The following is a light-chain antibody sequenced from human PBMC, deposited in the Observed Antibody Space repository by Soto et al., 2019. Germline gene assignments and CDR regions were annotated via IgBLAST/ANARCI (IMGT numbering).Light chain of an antibody. Sequence: QSVLTQPASVSGSPGQSITISCTGTGSDIGAYDFVSWYQQRSGKAPELMIYEVANRPSGISNRFSASKSGNTASLTISGLQPEDEADYYCSSYTADSGYAVLFGGGTKVTVL. CDR2: EVA. V-gene: IGLV2-14*01. J-gene: IGLJ2*01. CDR1: GSDIGAYDF. CDR3: SSYTADSGYAVL.